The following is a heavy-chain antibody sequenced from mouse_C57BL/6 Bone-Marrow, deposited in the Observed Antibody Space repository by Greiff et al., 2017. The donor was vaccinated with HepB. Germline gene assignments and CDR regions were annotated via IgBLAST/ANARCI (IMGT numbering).Heavy chain of an antibody. CDR1: GYTFTSYG. D-gene: IGHD1-1*01. CDR2: IYPRSGNT. V-gene: IGHV1-81*01. J-gene: IGHJ3*01. CDR3: ARPPDYYGSLWFAY. Sequence: QVQLKESGAELARPGASVKLSCKASGYTFTSYGISWVKQRTGQGLEWIGEIYPRSGNTYYNEKFKGKATLTADKSSSTAYMELRSLTSEDSAVYFCARPPDYYGSLWFAYWGQGTLVTVSA.